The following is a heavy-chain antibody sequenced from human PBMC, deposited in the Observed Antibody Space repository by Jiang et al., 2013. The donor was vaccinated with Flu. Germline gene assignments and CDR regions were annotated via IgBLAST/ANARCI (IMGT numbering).Heavy chain of an antibody. J-gene: IGHJ2*01. CDR1: GDSVSSNSAA. Sequence: ISGDSVSSNSAAWNWIRQSPSGGLEWLGRTYYRSKWYNDSAVSVKGRITVNPDTSKNQISLQLSSVTPEDTAVYYCARDLGFWYFDLWGHGTLVTVSS. CDR2: TYYRSKWYN. CDR3: ARDLGFWYFDL. V-gene: IGHV6-1*01.